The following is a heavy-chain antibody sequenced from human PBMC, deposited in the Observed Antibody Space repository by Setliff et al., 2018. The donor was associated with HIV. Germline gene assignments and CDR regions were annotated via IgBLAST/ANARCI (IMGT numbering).Heavy chain of an antibody. CDR3: ARPTNIDTLYDGSQTFYMYYYGLDV. Sequence: GSLETPCAGPGFNLRSYSMNLVRQAPGKGLEWVSSISSTGTYIYYADSMKGRFTISRDNAKNSLYLQMNSLRADDTAVYFCARPTNIDTLYDGSQTFYMYYYGLDVWGQGTTVTVSS. D-gene: IGHD2-8*01. J-gene: IGHJ6*02. V-gene: IGHV3-21*01. CDR2: ISSTGTYI. CDR1: GFNLRSYS.